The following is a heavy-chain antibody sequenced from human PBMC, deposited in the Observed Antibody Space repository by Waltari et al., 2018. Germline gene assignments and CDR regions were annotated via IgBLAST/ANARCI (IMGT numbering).Heavy chain of an antibody. D-gene: IGHD2-21*01. J-gene: IGHJ4*02. CDR2: IYYSGST. V-gene: IGHV4-59*11. CDR1: GGSISSHY. Sequence: QVQLQESGPGLVKPSETLSLTCTVSGGSISSHYWSWIRQPPGKGLEWIGYIYYSGSTNYNPSLKSRVTISVDTSKNQFSLKLSSVTAADTAGYYCARSLVVIAAPDYWGQGTLVTVSS. CDR3: ARSLVVIAAPDY.